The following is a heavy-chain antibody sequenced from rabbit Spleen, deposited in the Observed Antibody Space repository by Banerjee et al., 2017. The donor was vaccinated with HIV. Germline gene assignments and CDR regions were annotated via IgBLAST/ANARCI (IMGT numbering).Heavy chain of an antibody. Sequence: QQQLVESGGGLVKPGASLTLTCKASGIDFSNYYYMYWVRQAPGKGLELIAWIYTRDGSTYYASWVNGRFTISRSTSLNTVDLKMTSLTAADTATYFCARDRADIGGDYGPYYFDLWGQGTLVTVS. CDR1: GIDFSNYYY. CDR2: IYTRDGST. J-gene: IGHJ4*01. D-gene: IGHD2-1*01. CDR3: ARDRADIGGDYGPYYFDL. V-gene: IGHV1S43*01.